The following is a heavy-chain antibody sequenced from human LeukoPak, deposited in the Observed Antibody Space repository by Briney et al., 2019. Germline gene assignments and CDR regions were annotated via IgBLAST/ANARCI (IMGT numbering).Heavy chain of an antibody. CDR3: ARDLSPWYFDY. CDR2: IKQDGSEK. CDR1: GGTFSSYA. J-gene: IGHJ4*02. V-gene: IGHV3-7*01. Sequence: EASVKVSCKASGGTFSSYAISWVRQAPGKGLEWVANIKQDGSEKYYVDSVKGRFTISRDNAKNSLYLQMNSLRAEDTAVYYCARDLSPWYFDYWGQGTLVTVSS.